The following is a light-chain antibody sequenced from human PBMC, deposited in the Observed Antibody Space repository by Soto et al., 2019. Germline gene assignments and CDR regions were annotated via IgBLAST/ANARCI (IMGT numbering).Light chain of an antibody. CDR3: QQYGSSPPT. CDR2: GAS. V-gene: IGKV3-20*01. CDR1: RSVSNNY. Sequence: EIVLTQSPGTLSLSPGERATLSCRASRSVSNNYVAWYQRKPGQAPRLLIYGASSRATDIPRRFSGSGSGTDFTLTITRLEPKDFAVYYCQQYGSSPPTFGQGTKVESK. J-gene: IGKJ1*01.